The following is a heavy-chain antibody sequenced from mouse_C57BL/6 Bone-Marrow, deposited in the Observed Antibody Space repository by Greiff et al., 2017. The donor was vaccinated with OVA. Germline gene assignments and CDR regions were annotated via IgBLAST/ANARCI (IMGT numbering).Heavy chain of an antibody. J-gene: IGHJ4*01. CDR2: ISDGGSYT. V-gene: IGHV5-4*03. D-gene: IGHD4-1*01. CDR3: ASYWDRAMDY. CDR1: GFTFSSYA. Sequence: EVKLVESGGGLVKPGGSLKLSCAASGFTFSSYAMSWVRQTPVKRLEWVATISDGGSYTYYPDNVKGRFTISRDNAKNNLYLQMSHLKSEDTAMYYCASYWDRAMDYWGQGTSVTVSS.